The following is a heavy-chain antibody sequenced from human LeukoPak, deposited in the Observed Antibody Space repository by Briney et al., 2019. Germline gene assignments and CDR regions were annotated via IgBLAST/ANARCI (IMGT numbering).Heavy chain of an antibody. J-gene: IGHJ5*02. CDR2: IYTSGST. CDR1: GVSISSGGYY. Sequence: SETLSLTCTVSGVSISSGGYYWRWIRQPAGKGLEWIGRIYTSGSTNYNPSLKSRVTMSVDTSKNQFSLKLSSVTAADTAVYYCARQYSGYLRNWFDPWGQGTLVTVSS. D-gene: IGHD5-12*01. V-gene: IGHV4-61*02. CDR3: ARQYSGYLRNWFDP.